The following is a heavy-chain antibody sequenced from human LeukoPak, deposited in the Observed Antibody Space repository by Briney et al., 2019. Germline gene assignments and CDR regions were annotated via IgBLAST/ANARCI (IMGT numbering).Heavy chain of an antibody. CDR2: ISSSSSYI. CDR3: ARDGYSSGWYPYYYYGMDV. J-gene: IGHJ6*02. D-gene: IGHD6-19*01. CDR1: GFTFSSYS. V-gene: IGHV3-21*01. Sequence: GGSLRLSCAASGFTFSSYSMNWVRQAPGKGLEWVSSISSSSSYIYYADSVKGRFTISRDNAKNSLYLQMNSLRAEDTAVYYCARDGYSSGWYPYYYYGMDVWGQGTTVTVSS.